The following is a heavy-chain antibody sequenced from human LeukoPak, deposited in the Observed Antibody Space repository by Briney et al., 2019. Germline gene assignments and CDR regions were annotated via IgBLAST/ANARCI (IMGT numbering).Heavy chain of an antibody. CDR3: ATLVAALDY. CDR2: IYYSGST. Sequence: SETLSLTCSVSGGSISSSSYYWGWIRQPPGKGLEWIGSIYYSGSTYYNPSLKSRVTKSVDTSKNQFSLKLSSVTAADTAVYYCATLVAALDYWGQGTLVTVSS. V-gene: IGHV4-39*01. D-gene: IGHD2-21*01. CDR1: GGSISSSSYY. J-gene: IGHJ4*02.